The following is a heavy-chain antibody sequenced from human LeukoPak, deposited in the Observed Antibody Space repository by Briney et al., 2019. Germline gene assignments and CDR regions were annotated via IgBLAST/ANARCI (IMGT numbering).Heavy chain of an antibody. D-gene: IGHD6-19*01. V-gene: IGHV3-33*06. J-gene: IGHJ4*02. CDR3: AKDGSVGAVAGFYYFDY. CDR2: IWYDGSNK. Sequence: PGGSLRLSCAASGFTFSSYGMHWVRQAPGKGLEWVAVIWYDGSNKYYADSVKGRFTISRDNSKNTLYLQMNSLRAEDTAVYYYAKDGSVGAVAGFYYFDYWGQGTLVTVSS. CDR1: GFTFSSYG.